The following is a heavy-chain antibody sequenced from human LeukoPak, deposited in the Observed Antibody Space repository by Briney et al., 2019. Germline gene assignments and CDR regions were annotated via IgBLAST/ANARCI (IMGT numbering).Heavy chain of an antibody. CDR2: IYSGGGT. J-gene: IGHJ4*02. CDR3: AKGGGYSYGYYY. V-gene: IGHV3-66*01. Sequence: GGSLRLSCAASGFTVSDNYMGWVRQAPGKGLEWVSFIYSGGGTSYADSVKGRFTISRDNSKNTLYLQMNSLRAEDTALYYCAKGGGYSYGYYYWGQGTLVAVSS. CDR1: GFTVSDNY. D-gene: IGHD5-18*01.